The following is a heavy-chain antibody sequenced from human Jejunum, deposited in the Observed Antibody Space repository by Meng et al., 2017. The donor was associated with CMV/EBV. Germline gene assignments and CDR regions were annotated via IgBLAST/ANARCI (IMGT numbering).Heavy chain of an antibody. CDR2: ITSDSSYI. CDR3: ARAGLYGSGLGY. Sequence: SGFTFSSYSMDWVRQAPGKGLEWVSSITSDSSYIYYADSVKGRFTISRDNAKNSLYLQMNSLRAEDTAVYYCARAGLYGSGLGYWGQGTLVTVSS. D-gene: IGHD6-19*01. J-gene: IGHJ4*01. V-gene: IGHV3-21*01. CDR1: GFTFSSYS.